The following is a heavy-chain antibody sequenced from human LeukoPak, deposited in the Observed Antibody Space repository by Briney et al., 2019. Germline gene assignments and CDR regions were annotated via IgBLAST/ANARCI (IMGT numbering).Heavy chain of an antibody. CDR2: IYTSGST. D-gene: IGHD2-8*01. CDR1: GGSISSYY. Sequence: SETLSLTCTVSGGSISSYYWSWIRQPAGKGLEWIGRIYTSGSTNYNPSLESRATISVDTSQNQFSLKLTSVTAADTAVYYCAREDVVLVDAVRYYYGMDVWGQGTTVTVSS. CDR3: AREDVVLVDAVRYYYGMDV. V-gene: IGHV4-4*07. J-gene: IGHJ6*02.